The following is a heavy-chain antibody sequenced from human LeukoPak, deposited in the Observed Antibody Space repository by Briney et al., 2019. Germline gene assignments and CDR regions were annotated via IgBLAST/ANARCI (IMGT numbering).Heavy chain of an antibody. J-gene: IGHJ4*02. D-gene: IGHD2-15*01. Sequence: SQTLSLTCTVSGGSISSGSYYWSWIRQPPGQGLEWIGSIYYSGSTYYNPSLKSRVTISVDTSKNQFSLKLSSVTAADTALYYCARDAGSGDCFDYWGQGTLVTVSS. CDR2: IYYSGST. CDR3: ARDAGSGDCFDY. CDR1: GGSISSGSYY. V-gene: IGHV4-39*07.